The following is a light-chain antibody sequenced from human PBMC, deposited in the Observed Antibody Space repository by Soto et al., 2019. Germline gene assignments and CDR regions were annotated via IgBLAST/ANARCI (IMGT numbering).Light chain of an antibody. CDR3: SSYTSSSTLGV. J-gene: IGLJ2*01. CDR1: SSDVGAYNY. CDR2: DVS. Sequence: QSALTQPASVSGSPGQSITISCTGTSSDVGAYNYVSWYQQHPGKAPKLMIYDVSNRPSGVSNPFSGSKSGNTASLTISGLQAEDEADYYCSSYTSSSTLGVFGGGTKLTVL. V-gene: IGLV2-14*03.